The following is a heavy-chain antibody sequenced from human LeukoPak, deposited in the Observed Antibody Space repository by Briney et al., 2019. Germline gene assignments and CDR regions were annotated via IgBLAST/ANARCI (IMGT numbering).Heavy chain of an antibody. CDR1: GFTFSSYG. CDR2: IRYDGSNK. Sequence: PGGSLRLSCAASGFTFSSYGMHWVRQAPGKGLEWVAFIRYDGSNKYYADSVTGRFTLSRDNSKNTLYLQMNSLRAEDTAVYYCAKDPLPPTRYYYDSSGLGAFDIWGQGTMVTVSS. D-gene: IGHD3-22*01. V-gene: IGHV3-30*02. CDR3: AKDPLPPTRYYYDSSGLGAFDI. J-gene: IGHJ3*02.